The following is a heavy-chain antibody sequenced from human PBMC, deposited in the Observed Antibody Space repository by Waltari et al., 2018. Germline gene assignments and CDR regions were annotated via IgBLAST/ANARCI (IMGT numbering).Heavy chain of an antibody. CDR1: GGSFSGYY. Sequence: QVQLQQWGAGLLKPSETLSLTCAVYGGSFSGYYWSWIRQPPGKGRDWIGEINHSGSTNYNPSLKSRVTISVDTSKNQFSLKLSSVTAADTAVYYCARGLFRVVRGHARGYYGMDVWGQGTTVTVSS. CDR2: INHSGST. D-gene: IGHD3-10*01. V-gene: IGHV4-34*01. CDR3: ARGLFRVVRGHARGYYGMDV. J-gene: IGHJ6*02.